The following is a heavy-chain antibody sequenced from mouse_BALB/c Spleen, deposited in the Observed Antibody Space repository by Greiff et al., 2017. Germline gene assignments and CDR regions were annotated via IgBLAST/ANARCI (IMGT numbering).Heavy chain of an antibody. CDR2: IYPGDGDT. Sequence: VQLQPSGAELVRPGSSVKISCKASGYAFSSYWMNWVKQRPGQGLEWIGQIYPGDGDTNYNGKFKGKATLTADKSSSTAYMQLSSLTSEDSAVYFCAREGEFAYWGQGTLVTVSA. CDR1: GYAFSSYW. V-gene: IGHV1-80*01. J-gene: IGHJ3*01. CDR3: AREGEFAY.